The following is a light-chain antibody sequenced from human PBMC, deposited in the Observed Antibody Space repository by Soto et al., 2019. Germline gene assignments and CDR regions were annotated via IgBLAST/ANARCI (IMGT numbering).Light chain of an antibody. V-gene: IGKV3-11*01. CDR2: DAS. CDR3: QQRSNWPPGVT. Sequence: EIVLTQSPATLSLSPGERATLSCRASQSVSSYLAWYQQKPGQAPRRLIYDASNRATGIPARFSGSGSGTDFTLTISSLGPEAFAVYYCQQRSNWPPGVTFGGGTKVEIK. CDR1: QSVSSY. J-gene: IGKJ4*01.